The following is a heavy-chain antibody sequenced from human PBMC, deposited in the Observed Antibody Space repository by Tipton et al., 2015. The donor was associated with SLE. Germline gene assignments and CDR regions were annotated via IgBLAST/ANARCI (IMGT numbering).Heavy chain of an antibody. Sequence: LRLSCTVSGGSSTTGSIDTYYWSWIRQSPGKGLEWIGYIHYSGTTNYNPSLRSRVTISIDTPKNQFSLTVNSVTAADTAVYYCTTSGRRSFYIHSTDWGQRPLV. CDR1: GGSSTTGSIDTYY. J-gene: IGHJ4*02. CDR2: IHYSGTT. D-gene: IGHD1-26*01. CDR3: TTSGRRSFYIHSTD. V-gene: IGHV4-61*01.